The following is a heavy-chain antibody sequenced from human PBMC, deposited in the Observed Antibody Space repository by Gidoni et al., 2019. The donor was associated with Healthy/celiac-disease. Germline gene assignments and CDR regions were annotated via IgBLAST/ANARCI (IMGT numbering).Heavy chain of an antibody. V-gene: IGHV3-9*01. CDR1: GFTFGDYA. CDR2: SSWTTDKI. CDR3: AKGSDDILTGLFDY. D-gene: IGHD3-9*01. Sequence: EVQLVESGGGLVQPGRSLRLSCAASGFTFGDYAMHWVRQAPGKGLEWVSGSSWTTDKIGYADSVKGRFTISRDNAKNSLYLQMNILRAEDTALYYCAKGSDDILTGLFDYWGQGTLVTVSS. J-gene: IGHJ4*02.